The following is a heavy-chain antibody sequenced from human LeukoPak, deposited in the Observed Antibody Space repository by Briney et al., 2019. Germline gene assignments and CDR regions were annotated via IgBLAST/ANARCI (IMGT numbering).Heavy chain of an antibody. CDR1: GFTFTDYT. CDR2: ISTRSNI. D-gene: IGHD4-23*01. J-gene: IGHJ4*02. V-gene: IGHV3-69-1*01. CDR3: ARDRSYVGFDY. Sequence: PVGSLRLSCAASGFTFTDYTINWVRQAPGKGLEWVSSISTRSNIYYADSVKGRFTVSRDNAKNSVYLQTNSLRAEDTAVYYCARDRSYVGFDYWGQGTLVTVP.